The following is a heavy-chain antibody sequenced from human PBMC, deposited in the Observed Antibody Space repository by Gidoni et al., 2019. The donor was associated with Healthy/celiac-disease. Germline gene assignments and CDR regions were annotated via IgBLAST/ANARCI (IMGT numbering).Heavy chain of an antibody. J-gene: IGHJ6*02. Sequence: EVQLVESGGGLVQPGGSLRLSCAASGFTFSSYEMNWVRQAPGKGLEWVSYISSSGSTIYYADSVKGRFTISRDNAKNSLYLQMNSLRAEDTAVYYCARLWFGELLFSYYYYYGMDVWGQGTTVTVSS. CDR3: ARLWFGELLFSYYYYYGMDV. V-gene: IGHV3-48*03. CDR2: ISSSGSTI. D-gene: IGHD3-10*01. CDR1: GFTFSSYE.